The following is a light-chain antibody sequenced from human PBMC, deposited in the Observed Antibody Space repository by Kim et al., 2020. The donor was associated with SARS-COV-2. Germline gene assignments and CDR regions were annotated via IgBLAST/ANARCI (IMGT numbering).Light chain of an antibody. CDR1: QSVSTY. CDR3: QQRSNWPRNT. V-gene: IGKV3-11*01. J-gene: IGKJ5*01. Sequence: SPGESATLSGRASQSVSTYLAWYQQKPGQAPRLLIYDASNRATGIPARFSGSGSGTDFTLTISSLEAEDSAVYYCQQRSNWPRNTFGQGTRLEIK. CDR2: DAS.